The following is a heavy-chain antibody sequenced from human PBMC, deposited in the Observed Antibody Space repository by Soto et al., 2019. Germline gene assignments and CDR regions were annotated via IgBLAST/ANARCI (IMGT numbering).Heavy chain of an antibody. CDR3: ARDFFDSSDYTTNWFDP. Sequence: SETLSLTCSVSGDSISNSRFYWAWIRQPPGEGLEWIGSIYHTGNAYYNPSLKSRVTISVDTSKNQFSLKLTSVTAADAALYYCARDFFDSSDYTTNWFDPWGQGALVTVSS. D-gene: IGHD3-22*01. V-gene: IGHV4-39*01. CDR2: IYHTGNA. CDR1: GDSISNSRFY. J-gene: IGHJ5*02.